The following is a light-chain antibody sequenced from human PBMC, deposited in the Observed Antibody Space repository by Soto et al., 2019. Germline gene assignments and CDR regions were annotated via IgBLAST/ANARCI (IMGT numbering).Light chain of an antibody. CDR3: QQYDVSPRT. CDR2: GAS. V-gene: IGKV3-20*01. J-gene: IGKJ1*01. Sequence: IVLTQSPDTLSLSLGERATLSCRTSRTVNNNYLAWYQQKPGQAPRLLIYGASRRAIDIPDRFSGSGSGTDFILTINRLEPEDFAVYYCQQYDVSPRTFGQGTKVDIK. CDR1: RTVNNNY.